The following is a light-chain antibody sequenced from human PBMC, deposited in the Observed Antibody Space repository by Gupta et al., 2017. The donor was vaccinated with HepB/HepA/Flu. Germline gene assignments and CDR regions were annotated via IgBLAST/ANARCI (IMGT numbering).Light chain of an antibody. CDR1: QNVLNNY. J-gene: IGKJ1*01. CDR3: QQYGNSPRT. V-gene: IGKV3-20*01. Sequence: EVVLTQSPPTLSLSPGERATLSCRASQNVLNNYLAWYQQKPGQAPKLLLYVASSRATGIPDRFSGSGSGTDFTLTISRLNPEDSAVYYCQQYGNSPRTFGQGTKVEIK. CDR2: VAS.